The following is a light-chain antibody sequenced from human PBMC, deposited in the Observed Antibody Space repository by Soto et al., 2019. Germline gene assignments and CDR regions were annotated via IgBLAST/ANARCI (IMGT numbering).Light chain of an antibody. V-gene: IGLV2-14*01. J-gene: IGLJ2*01. CDR1: SSDVGGYNS. Sequence: QSALTQPASVSGSPGQSITISCTGTSSDVGGYNSVSWYQQHPGKAPKLMIYDVSNRPAGVSNRFSGSKSGNTASLTISGLQAADEAAYYCSSYTSSSTVVFGGGTKVTVL. CDR2: DVS. CDR3: SSYTSSSTVV.